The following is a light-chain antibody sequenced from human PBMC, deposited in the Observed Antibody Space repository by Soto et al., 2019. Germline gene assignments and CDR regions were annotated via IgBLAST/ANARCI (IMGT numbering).Light chain of an antibody. J-gene: IGLJ1*01. CDR2: SNH. CDR3: AAWDDSLDGLYG. V-gene: IGLV1-44*01. CDR1: SSNIGSNT. Sequence: QCVLARPPSASGAAGRRGTISCSESSSNIGSNTVNWYPPLPGTAPKLLIYSNHQRPSGVPDRFSGSESGTSASLAISGLQSEDEADDYCAAWDDSLDGLYGFGSGTKVPVL.